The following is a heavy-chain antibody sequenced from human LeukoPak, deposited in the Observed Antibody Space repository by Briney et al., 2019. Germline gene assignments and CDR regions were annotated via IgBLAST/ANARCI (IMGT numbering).Heavy chain of an antibody. CDR1: GITFSSYT. J-gene: IGHJ4*02. D-gene: IGHD3-16*01. V-gene: IGHV3-21*01. Sequence: PGGSLRLSCAASGITFSSYTMTWVRQAPGKGLECVSSISSTSGHIYYADSVKGRFTISRDNAKNSLYLQMNSLRADDTAMFYCARDRGGEFDYWGQGTLVTVSS. CDR2: ISSTSGHI. CDR3: ARDRGGEFDY.